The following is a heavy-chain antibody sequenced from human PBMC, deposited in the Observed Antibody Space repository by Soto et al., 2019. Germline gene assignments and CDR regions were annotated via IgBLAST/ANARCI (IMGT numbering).Heavy chain of an antibody. CDR2: IHGGGNSA. D-gene: IGHD3-16*01. V-gene: IGHV3-23*01. Sequence: EVQLLESGGDLVQPGRSLRLSCAASGFTFSGYAMSWVRQAPGKGLEWVSVIHGGGNSAYYADSVKGRFTISRDNSKNTMYLQMRSLRGEDTAVYYCAKDRGRLITSWHFDYWGKGTLVTVSS. J-gene: IGHJ4*02. CDR1: GFTFSGYA. CDR3: AKDRGRLITSWHFDY.